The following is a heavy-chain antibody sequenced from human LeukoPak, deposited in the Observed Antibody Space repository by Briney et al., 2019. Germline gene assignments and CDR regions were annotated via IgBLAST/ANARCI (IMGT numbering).Heavy chain of an antibody. CDR2: ICGSGDRT. J-gene: IGHJ4*02. Sequence: GGSLRLSCVVSGFTFSSSAMSWVRQAPGKGLEWVSTICGSGDRTYYADSVKGRFTISRDNSKNTLFPHMNSLRAEDTAVYSCAKGYYGSGSYGWFDYWGQGTLVTVSS. CDR3: AKGYYGSGSYGWFDY. V-gene: IGHV3-23*01. CDR1: GFTFSSSA. D-gene: IGHD3-10*01.